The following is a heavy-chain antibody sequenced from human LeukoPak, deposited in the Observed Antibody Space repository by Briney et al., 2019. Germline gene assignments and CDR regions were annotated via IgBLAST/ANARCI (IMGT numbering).Heavy chain of an antibody. J-gene: IGHJ4*02. D-gene: IGHD5-12*01. CDR2: ISSSSSTK. V-gene: IGHV3-48*01. Sequence: GRSLRLSCAASGFTFSSYSMNWVRQAPGKGLEWVSYISSSSSTKYYADSMKGRFTISRDNAKNSLYLQMNSLRAEDTAVYYCARGPRGIVATENDYWGQGTLVTVSS. CDR3: ARGPRGIVATENDY. CDR1: GFTFSSYS.